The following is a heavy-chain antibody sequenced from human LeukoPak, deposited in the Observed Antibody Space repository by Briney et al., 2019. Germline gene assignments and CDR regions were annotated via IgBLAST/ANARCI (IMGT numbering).Heavy chain of an antibody. J-gene: IGHJ4*02. D-gene: IGHD3-22*01. Sequence: PGGSLRLSVAASGFTFSSLAMHWVRQAPGKGLEWVAVISYDGINKYYADSVKGRFTISRDNSKNTLYLQMNSLRAEDTAVYYCARDGENYDSSGYYYSSFDYWGQGTLVPVSS. CDR3: ARDGENYDSSGYYYSSFDY. CDR1: GFTFSSLA. V-gene: IGHV3-30-3*01. CDR2: ISYDGINK.